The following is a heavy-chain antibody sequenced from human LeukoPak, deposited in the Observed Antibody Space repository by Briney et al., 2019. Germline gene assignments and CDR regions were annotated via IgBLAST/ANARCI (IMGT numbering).Heavy chain of an antibody. J-gene: IGHJ3*02. D-gene: IGHD3-10*01. CDR1: GFTFSDYY. V-gene: IGHV3-11*06. CDR2: ISSSSSYT. Sequence: GGSLRLSCAASGFTFSDYYMSWIRQAPGKGLEWVSYISSSSSYTNYADSVKGRFTISRDNAKNSLYLQMNSLRAEDTAVYYCARDPLFYYGSGPGAFDIWSQGTMVTVSS. CDR3: ARDPLFYYGSGPGAFDI.